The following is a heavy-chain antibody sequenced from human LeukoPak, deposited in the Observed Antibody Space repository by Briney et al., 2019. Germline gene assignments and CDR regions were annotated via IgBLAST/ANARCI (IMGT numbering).Heavy chain of an antibody. CDR3: ARETDWLLDPLRHNYFDY. J-gene: IGHJ4*02. CDR1: GGTFSSYA. V-gene: IGHV1-69*13. Sequence: ASVKVSCKASGGTFSSYAISWVRQAPGQGLEWMGGIIPIFGTANYAQKFQGRVTITADESTSTAYMELSSLRSEDTAVYYCARETDWLLDPLRHNYFDYWGQGTLVTVS. D-gene: IGHD3/OR15-3a*01. CDR2: IIPIFGTA.